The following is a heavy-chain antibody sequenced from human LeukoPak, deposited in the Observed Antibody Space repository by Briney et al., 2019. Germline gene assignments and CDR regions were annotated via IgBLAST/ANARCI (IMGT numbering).Heavy chain of an antibody. J-gene: IGHJ5*01. CDR3: ARSEGYYSSGYYDS. D-gene: IGHD3-22*01. V-gene: IGHV3-11*06. Sequence: GGSLRLSCAASGFTFSDYYMNWIRQAPGKGLEWTSYISTSSSYTDYADSVKGRFTISRDNAKNSLYLQMNNLRAEDTAVYYCARSEGYYSSGYYDSWGRGTLVTVSS. CDR2: ISTSSSYT. CDR1: GFTFSDYY.